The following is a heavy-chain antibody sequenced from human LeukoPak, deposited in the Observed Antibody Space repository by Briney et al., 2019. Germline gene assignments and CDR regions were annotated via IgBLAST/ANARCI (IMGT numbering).Heavy chain of an antibody. CDR3: TRGGDYGDPRRTFDI. J-gene: IGHJ3*02. CDR2: INPKSGGA. Sequence: ASVKVSCKASGYTFTGYYIHWVRQAPGQGLEWMGWINPKSGGANYAQKFQGRVTMTRDTSISTAYLHWSSLKASDTATYYCTRGGDYGDPRRTFDIWGQGTMVTVSS. CDR1: GYTFTGYY. D-gene: IGHD4-17*01. V-gene: IGHV1-2*02.